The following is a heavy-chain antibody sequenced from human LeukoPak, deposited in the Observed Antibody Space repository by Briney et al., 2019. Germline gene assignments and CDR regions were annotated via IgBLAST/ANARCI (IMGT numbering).Heavy chain of an antibody. CDR3: ARALGDTAMVSPYYFDY. Sequence: TGGSLRLSCAASGFTFSDYYMSWIRQAPGKGLEWVSSISSSSSYIYYADSVKGRFTISRDNAKNSLYLQMNSLRAEDTAVYYCARALGDTAMVSPYYFDYWGQGTLVTVSS. CDR1: GFTFSDYY. J-gene: IGHJ4*02. D-gene: IGHD5-18*01. V-gene: IGHV3-11*06. CDR2: ISSSSSYI.